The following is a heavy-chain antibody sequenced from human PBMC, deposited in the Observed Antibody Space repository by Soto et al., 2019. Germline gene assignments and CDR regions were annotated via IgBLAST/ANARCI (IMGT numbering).Heavy chain of an antibody. D-gene: IGHD3-10*01. J-gene: IGHJ6*02. CDR1: GGSISSSNW. Sequence: TSETLSLTCAVSGGSISSSNWWSWVRQPPGKGLEWIGEIYHSGSTNYNPSLKSRVTISVDKSKNQFSLKLSSVTAADTAVYYCARAGDTMIRGVIIMNYYGMDVWGQGTTVTVSS. CDR3: ARAGDTMIRGVIIMNYYGMDV. V-gene: IGHV4-4*02. CDR2: IYHSGST.